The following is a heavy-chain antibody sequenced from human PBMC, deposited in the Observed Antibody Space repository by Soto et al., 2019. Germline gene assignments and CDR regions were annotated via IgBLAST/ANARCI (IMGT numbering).Heavy chain of an antibody. CDR3: ARGTQDGAFDI. Sequence: QVQLQQWGAGLLKPSETLSPTCAVYGGSFSGYYWSWIRQPPGKGLEWIGEINHSGSTNYNPSLKSRVTISVDTSKNQFSLKLSSVTAADTAVYYCARGTQDGAFDIWGQGTMVTVSS. CDR1: GGSFSGYY. J-gene: IGHJ3*02. V-gene: IGHV4-34*01. CDR2: INHSGST.